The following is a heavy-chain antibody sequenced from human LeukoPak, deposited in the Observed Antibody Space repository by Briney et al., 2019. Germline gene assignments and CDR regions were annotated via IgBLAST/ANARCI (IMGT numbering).Heavy chain of an antibody. CDR3: ARSHISGWYPGGDY. V-gene: IGHV3-21*01. CDR2: ISSTGSYT. D-gene: IGHD6-19*01. Sequence: GGSLRLSCAAYGFTFSSYNMNWVRQAPGKGLEWVSSISSTGSYTDYADSLKGRFTISRDNARNSLYLQMNSLRVEDTSVYYCARSHISGWYPGGDYWGQGTLVTVSS. J-gene: IGHJ4*02. CDR1: GFTFSSYN.